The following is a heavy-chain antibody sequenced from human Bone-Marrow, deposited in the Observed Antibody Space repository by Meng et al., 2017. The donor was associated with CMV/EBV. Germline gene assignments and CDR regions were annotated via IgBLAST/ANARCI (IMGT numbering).Heavy chain of an antibody. J-gene: IGHJ3*02. V-gene: IGHV3-43*01. CDR3: AKDMALHDAFDI. CDR1: GFTFDDYT. CDR2: ISWDDGST. Sequence: GESLKISCAASGFTFDDYTMHWVRQAPGKGLEWVSLISWDDGSTYYADSVKGRFTISRDNSKNSLYLQMNSLRTEDTALYYCAKDMALHDAFDIWGQGTMVTVSS.